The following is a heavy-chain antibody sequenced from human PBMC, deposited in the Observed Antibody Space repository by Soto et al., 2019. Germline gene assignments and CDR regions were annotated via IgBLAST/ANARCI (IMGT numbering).Heavy chain of an antibody. J-gene: IGHJ2*01. CDR1: GGSLSGYY. CDR3: ARPGGDSGVGGWYFDL. Sequence: QVQLQESGPGLVKPSETLSLTCTVSGGSLSGYYWNWIRQSPGKGLEWIGYIYYSGSTSYNPSLESRPTISTDTSKNQFSLKLTSVTAADTAVYYCARPGGDSGVGGWYFDLWGRGTLVTVSS. V-gene: IGHV4-59*08. D-gene: IGHD3-16*01. CDR2: IYYSGST.